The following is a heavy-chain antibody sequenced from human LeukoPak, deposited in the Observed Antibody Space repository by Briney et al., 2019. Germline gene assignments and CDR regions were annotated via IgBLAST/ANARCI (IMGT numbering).Heavy chain of an antibody. CDR3: GTGPRNDGEDD. CDR1: GFTFSSYW. V-gene: IGHV3-74*01. Sequence: GGSLRLSCAASGFTFSSYWMHWVRQAPGKGLVWVSRINTDGSSTNYADSVKGRFTISRDNAKNTLYLQMNSLRAEDSAVYYRGTGPRNDGEDDWGQGTLVTVSS. D-gene: IGHD1-1*01. J-gene: IGHJ4*02. CDR2: INTDGSST.